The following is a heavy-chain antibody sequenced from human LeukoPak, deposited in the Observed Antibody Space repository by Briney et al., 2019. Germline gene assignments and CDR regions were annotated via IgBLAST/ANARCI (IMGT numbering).Heavy chain of an antibody. Sequence: VASVKVSCKASGYTFTSYDINWVRQATGQGLEWMGWMNPNSGNTGYAQKFQGRVTITRNTSISTAYMELRSLRSDDTAVYYCARDQEISGYSYGLIDYWGQGTLVTVSS. CDR3: ARDQEISGYSYGLIDY. J-gene: IGHJ4*02. V-gene: IGHV1-8*03. D-gene: IGHD5-18*01. CDR2: MNPNSGNT. CDR1: GYTFTSYD.